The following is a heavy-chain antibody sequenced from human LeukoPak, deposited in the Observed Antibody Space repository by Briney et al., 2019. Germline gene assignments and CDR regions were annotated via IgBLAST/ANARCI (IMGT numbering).Heavy chain of an antibody. CDR2: IYPGDSDT. D-gene: IGHD3-3*01. Sequence: GESLKISCKGSGYSFTSYWIGWVRQMPGKGLEWMGIIYPGDSDTKYSPTFQGQVTISADRSTSTAYLQWSSLKASDTAMYYCARPTAYYDMSKRAFDIWGQGTMVTVSS. V-gene: IGHV5-51*01. CDR3: ARPTAYYDMSKRAFDI. CDR1: GYSFTSYW. J-gene: IGHJ3*02.